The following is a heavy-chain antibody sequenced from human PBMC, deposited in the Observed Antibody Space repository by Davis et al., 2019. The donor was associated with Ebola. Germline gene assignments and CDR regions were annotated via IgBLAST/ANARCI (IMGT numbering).Heavy chain of an antibody. D-gene: IGHD3-10*01. CDR2: IKEDGSVK. V-gene: IGHV3-7*03. CDR3: ARNKLGVIGFDV. J-gene: IGHJ3*01. Sequence: PGGSLRLSCAASGFTFSNYWMSWVRQAPGKGLEWVAHIKEDGSVKSYVDSVKGRFTISRDNARNSLYLQINSLSAEDTAVYYCARNKLGVIGFDVWGQGTMVTVSS. CDR1: GFTFSNYW.